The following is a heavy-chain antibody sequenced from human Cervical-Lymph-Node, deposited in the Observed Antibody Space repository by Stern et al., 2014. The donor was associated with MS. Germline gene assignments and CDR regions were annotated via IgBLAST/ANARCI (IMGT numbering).Heavy chain of an antibody. J-gene: IGHJ5*02. V-gene: IGHV4-30-4*01. CDR3: PGAEARPPRHWFDP. CDR2: IYYRGST. D-gene: IGHD3-10*01. Sequence: VQLVESGPGLVKPSQTLSLTCIASGGSITSGNYYWSWIRQPPGKGLEYIGYIYYRGSTYYNPSLKSRLTISLDTSQNQLLLQLSSVPPGAPAVFCWPGAEARPPRHWFDPWGQGALVTVSS. CDR1: GGSITSGNYY.